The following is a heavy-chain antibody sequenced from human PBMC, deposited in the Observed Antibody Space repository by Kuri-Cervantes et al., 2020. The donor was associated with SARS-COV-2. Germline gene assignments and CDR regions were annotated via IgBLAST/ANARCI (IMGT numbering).Heavy chain of an antibody. CDR2: INPNNVIT. Sequence: ASVKVSCKVSGYTLTELSMHWVRQAPGQGLEWMGWINPNNVITNYAQNFQGRVTMTRDTSISTAYMELSSLRSDDTAIYYCARQLGDGINYYFDYWGQGALVTVSS. V-gene: IGHV1-2*02. CDR1: GYTLTELS. CDR3: ARQLGDGINYYFDY. J-gene: IGHJ4*02. D-gene: IGHD1-1*01.